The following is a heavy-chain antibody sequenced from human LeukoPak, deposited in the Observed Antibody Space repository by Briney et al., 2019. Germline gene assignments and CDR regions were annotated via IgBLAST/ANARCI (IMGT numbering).Heavy chain of an antibody. J-gene: IGHJ4*02. CDR1: GGTFSSYA. D-gene: IGHD4-17*01. Sequence: SVKVSCKASGGTFSSYAISWVRQAPGQGLEWMGGIIPIFGTASYAQKFQGRVTITADESTSTAYMELSSLRSEDTAVYYCARDRGDDYGDYVPYYFDYWGQGTLVTVSS. CDR2: IIPIFGTA. CDR3: ARDRGDDYGDYVPYYFDY. V-gene: IGHV1-69*13.